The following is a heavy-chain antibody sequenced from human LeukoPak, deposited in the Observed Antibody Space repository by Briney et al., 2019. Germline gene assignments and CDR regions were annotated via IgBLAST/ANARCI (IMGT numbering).Heavy chain of an antibody. D-gene: IGHD2-15*01. Sequence: SETLSLTCAVYGGSFSGYYWSWIRQPPGKGLEWIGEINHSGSTNYNPSLKSRVTISVDTSKNQFSLKLSSVTAADTAVYYCARAFPYWYCSGGSCYSGYWGRGTLVTVSS. CDR1: GGSFSGYY. CDR3: ARAFPYWYCSGGSCYSGY. CDR2: INHSGST. V-gene: IGHV4-34*01. J-gene: IGHJ4*02.